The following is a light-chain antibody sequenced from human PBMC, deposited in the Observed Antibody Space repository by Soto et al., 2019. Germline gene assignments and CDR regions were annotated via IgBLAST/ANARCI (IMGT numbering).Light chain of an antibody. CDR1: NSDIGNYKY. CDR2: EVS. J-gene: IGLJ3*02. CDR3: RSYIGSESLV. V-gene: IGLV2-14*01. Sequence: QSALTQPASVSGSPGQSITISCIGTNSDIGNYKYVSWYQQHPGKVPKLMIYEVSNRPSGVSNRFSGSKSGNTASLTISGLQAEDEADYYCRSYIGSESLVFGGGTKLTVL.